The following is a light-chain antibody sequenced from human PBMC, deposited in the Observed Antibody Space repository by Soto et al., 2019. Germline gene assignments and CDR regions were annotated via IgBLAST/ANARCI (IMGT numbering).Light chain of an antibody. CDR3: QQYENVPIT. CDR1: QDIATN. CDR2: DAS. J-gene: IGKJ5*01. Sequence: DSRMTQPPSSLSASVGDRVTIPCQASQDIATNLNWYQQKPGKAPKLLIYDASGLATGVPSRFRGSGSGTDFTLTIYRLQPEDIATYYCQQYENVPITFGQGTRREI. V-gene: IGKV1-33*01.